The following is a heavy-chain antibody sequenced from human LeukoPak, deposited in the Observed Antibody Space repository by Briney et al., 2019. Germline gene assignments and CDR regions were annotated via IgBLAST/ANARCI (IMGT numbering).Heavy chain of an antibody. CDR3: ARDVWYWVGELPDY. D-gene: IGHD3-10*01. V-gene: IGHV4-4*07. Sequence: SETLSLTCTVSGGSISSYYWSWIRQPAGKGLEWIGRISTSGSTNYNPSLKSRVTMSVDTSKNQFSLKLSSVTAADTAVYYCARDVWYWVGELPDYWGQGTLVTVSS. CDR1: GGSISSYY. J-gene: IGHJ4*02. CDR2: ISTSGST.